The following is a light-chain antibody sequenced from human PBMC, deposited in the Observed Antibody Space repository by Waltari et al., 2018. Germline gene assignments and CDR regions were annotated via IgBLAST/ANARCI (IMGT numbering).Light chain of an antibody. CDR2: GAS. V-gene: IGKV3-15*01. J-gene: IGKJ3*01. CDR3: QQYNNWPLLA. Sequence: EIVMTQSPATLSVSPGERATLSGRARQSVSSNLAWYQQKPGQAPRLRIYGASTRATGIPARVSGSVSGTEFTLTISSMQSEDFAVYYCQQYNNWPLLAFGPGTKVDIK. CDR1: QSVSSN.